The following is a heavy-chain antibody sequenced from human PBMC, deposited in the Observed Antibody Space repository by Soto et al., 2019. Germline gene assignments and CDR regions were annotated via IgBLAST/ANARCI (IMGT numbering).Heavy chain of an antibody. V-gene: IGHV1-3*01. Sequence: ASVKVSCKASGYTFTSYAMHWVRQAPGQRLEWMGWINAGNGNTKYSQKFQGRVTITRDTSASTAYMELSSLRSEDTAVYYCARDTFLQGFGKPYWGQGTLVTVSS. CDR1: GYTFTSYA. CDR3: ARDTFLQGFGKPY. D-gene: IGHD3-10*01. J-gene: IGHJ4*02. CDR2: INAGNGNT.